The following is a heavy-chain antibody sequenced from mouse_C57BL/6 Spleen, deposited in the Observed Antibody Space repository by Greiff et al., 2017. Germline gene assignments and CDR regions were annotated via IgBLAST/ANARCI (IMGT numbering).Heavy chain of an antibody. V-gene: IGHV1-64*01. CDR3: ARRGSLYYGSSFDY. CDR1: GYTFTSYW. CDR2: IHPNSGST. J-gene: IGHJ2*01. D-gene: IGHD1-1*01. Sequence: QVQLQQPGAELVKPGASVKLSCKASGYTFTSYWMHWVKQSPGHGLEWIGMIHPNSGSTNYNEKFKSKATLTVDKSSSTAYMQLSSLTSEDSAVYYCARRGSLYYGSSFDYWGQGTTLTVSS.